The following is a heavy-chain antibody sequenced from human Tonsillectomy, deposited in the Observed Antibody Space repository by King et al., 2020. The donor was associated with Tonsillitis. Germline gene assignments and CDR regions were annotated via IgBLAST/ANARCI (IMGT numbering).Heavy chain of an antibody. CDR2: ISYDGSNK. CDR3: ARSVLYYYTTSCIDY. V-gene: IGHV3-30-3*01. CDR1: GFTFSSNA. J-gene: IGHJ4*02. D-gene: IGHD3-22*01. Sequence: VQLVESGGGVVQPGRSLRLSCAASGFTFSSNAMHWVRQAPGKGLEWVAVISYDGSNKYYADSVKGRFTIYRDNSKNTLYLQMNSLRAEDTAVYYCARSVLYYYTTSCIDYWGQGTLVTVSS.